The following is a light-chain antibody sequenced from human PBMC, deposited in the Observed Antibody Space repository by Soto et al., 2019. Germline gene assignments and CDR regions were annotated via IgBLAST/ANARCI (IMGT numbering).Light chain of an antibody. CDR3: SSYTGATTAYV. J-gene: IGLJ1*01. V-gene: IGLV2-23*01. CDR1: SSDVGSYNL. Sequence: QSALTQPASVSASPGQSITISCTGTSSDVGSYNLVSWFQQHPGKAPKLMIYEGNKRPSGVSNRFSGSKSGDTASLTISGLQTEDEADYYCSSYTGATTAYVFGTGTKVTVL. CDR2: EGN.